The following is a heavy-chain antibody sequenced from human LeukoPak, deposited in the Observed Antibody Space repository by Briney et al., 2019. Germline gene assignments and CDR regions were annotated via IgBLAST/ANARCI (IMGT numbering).Heavy chain of an antibody. CDR2: IYSGGST. Sequence: PGGSLRLSCAASGFTVSSNYMSWVRQAPGKGLEWVSVIYSGGSTYYADSVKGRFTISRDNSKNTLYLQMNSLRAEDTAVYYCARDLLATSYYGMDVRGQGTTVTVSS. CDR1: GFTVSSNY. CDR3: ARDLLATSYYGMDV. D-gene: IGHD5-24*01. V-gene: IGHV3-53*01. J-gene: IGHJ6*02.